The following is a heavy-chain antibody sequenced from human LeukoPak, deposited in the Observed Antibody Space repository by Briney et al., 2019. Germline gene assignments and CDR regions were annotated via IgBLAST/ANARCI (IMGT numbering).Heavy chain of an antibody. CDR2: IYNSGST. CDR1: GGSVSSGGYY. CDR3: ARGRTNQDY. V-gene: IGHV4-31*03. Sequence: SETLSLTCTVSGGSVSSGGYYWSWIRQHPGKGLEWIGYIYNSGSTYYNPSLKSRVTMSVDTSKNQFSLQLSSVTAADTAGYYCARGRTNQDYWGQGTLVTVSS. J-gene: IGHJ4*02.